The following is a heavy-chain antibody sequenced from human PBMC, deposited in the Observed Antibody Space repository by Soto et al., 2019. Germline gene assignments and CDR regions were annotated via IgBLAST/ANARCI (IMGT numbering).Heavy chain of an antibody. CDR1: GASISGYY. J-gene: IGHJ6*02. CDR3: SRVGCSNSKCYTRGMDV. D-gene: IGHD2-2*01. CDR2: IYSDGTT. V-gene: IGHV4-4*07. Sequence: SETLSLTCTVLGASISGYYWSWVRQPAGKGLEWVGRIYSDGTTNYSPSLKSRVTRSLDTSKDQFSLHLNSVTAADTAVYYCSRVGCSNSKCYTRGMDVWGQGTTVTVSS.